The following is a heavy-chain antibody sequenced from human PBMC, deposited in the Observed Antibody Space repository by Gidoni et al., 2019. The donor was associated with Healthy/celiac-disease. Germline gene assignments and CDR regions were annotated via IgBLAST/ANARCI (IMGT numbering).Heavy chain of an antibody. CDR3: VKDKSVGSSWYSRYGMDV. J-gene: IGHJ6*02. Sequence: EVQLVESGGGLVQPGGSLRLSCSASGFTFSSYAMHWVRQAPGKGLEYVSAISSNGGSTYYADSVKGRFTISRDNSKNTLYLQMSSLRAEDTAVYYCVKDKSVGSSWYSRYGMDVWGQGTTVTVSS. V-gene: IGHV3-64D*06. CDR2: ISSNGGST. CDR1: GFTFSSYA. D-gene: IGHD6-13*01.